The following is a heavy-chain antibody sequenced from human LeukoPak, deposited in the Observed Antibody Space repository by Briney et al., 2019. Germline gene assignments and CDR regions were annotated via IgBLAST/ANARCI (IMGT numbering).Heavy chain of an antibody. CDR2: IRYDGSNK. D-gene: IGHD6-6*01. CDR1: GFTFRTYW. CDR3: YSSSGVFDY. Sequence: PGGSLRLSCAASGFTFRTYWMSWVRQAPGKGLEWVAFIRYDGSNKYYAVSVKGRFTISRDNSKNTLYLQMNSLRAEDTAVYYCYSSSGVFDYWGQGTLVTVSS. J-gene: IGHJ4*02. V-gene: IGHV3-30*02.